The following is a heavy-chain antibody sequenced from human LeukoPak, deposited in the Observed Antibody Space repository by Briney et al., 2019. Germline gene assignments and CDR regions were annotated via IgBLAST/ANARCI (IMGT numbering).Heavy chain of an antibody. J-gene: IGHJ6*02. CDR1: GFTFSNYG. V-gene: IGHV3-30*18. CDR3: AKVVGDGTYYYYSVDV. Sequence: PGRSLRLSCAASGFTFSNYGMHWVRQAPGKGLEWVAVISYDGSNRYYRDSVKGRFTISRDNSKNTLNLQMNSLRAEDTAVYYCAKVVGDGTYYYYSVDVWGQGTTVTVSS. D-gene: IGHD3-16*01. CDR2: ISYDGSNR.